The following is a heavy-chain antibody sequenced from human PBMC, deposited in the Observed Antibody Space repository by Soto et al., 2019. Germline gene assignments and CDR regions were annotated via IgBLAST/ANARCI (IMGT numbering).Heavy chain of an antibody. Sequence: SETLSLTCTVSGGSISSYYWSWIRQPPGKGLEWIGYIYYSGSTNYNPPLKSRVTISVDTSKNQFSLKLSSVTAADTAVYYCARHRGGGSGSYYLDYWGQGTLVTVSS. CDR2: IYYSGST. V-gene: IGHV4-59*08. CDR1: GGSISSYY. D-gene: IGHD3-10*01. CDR3: ARHRGGGSGSYYLDY. J-gene: IGHJ4*02.